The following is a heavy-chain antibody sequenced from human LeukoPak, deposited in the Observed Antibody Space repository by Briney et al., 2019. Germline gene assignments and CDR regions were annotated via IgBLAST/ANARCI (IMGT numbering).Heavy chain of an antibody. D-gene: IGHD5-24*01. CDR1: GFTFSSYA. J-gene: IGHJ4*02. V-gene: IGHV3-23*01. Sequence: TGGSLRLSCAASGFTFSSYAMRWVRQAPGKGLEWVSAISGSGGSTYYADSVKGRFTISRDNSKNTLYLQMNSLRAEDTAVYYCAKVRDGYNYLSDFDYWGQGTLVTVSS. CDR3: AKVRDGYNYLSDFDY. CDR2: ISGSGGST.